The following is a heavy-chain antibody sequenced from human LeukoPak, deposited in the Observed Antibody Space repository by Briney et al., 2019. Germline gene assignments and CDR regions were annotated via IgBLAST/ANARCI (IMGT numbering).Heavy chain of an antibody. CDR3: AKESDSGYHSEGPRN. Sequence: GGSLRLSCAASGFVLSDYGMHWVRQAPGKGLEWVAFVRNDGSSEYYVGSVKGRFTIPRDKSKNTLYLQMNSLRVEDTAVYSCAKESDSGYHSEGPRNWGLGTLVTVSS. V-gene: IGHV3-30*02. CDR2: VRNDGSSE. D-gene: IGHD5-12*01. CDR1: GFVLSDYG. J-gene: IGHJ4*02.